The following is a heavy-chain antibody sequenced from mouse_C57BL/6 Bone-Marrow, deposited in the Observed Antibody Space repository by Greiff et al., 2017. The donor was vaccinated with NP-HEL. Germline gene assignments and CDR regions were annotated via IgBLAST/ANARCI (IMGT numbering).Heavy chain of an antibody. CDR3: ARSIYYGYDGDWFAY. J-gene: IGHJ3*01. D-gene: IGHD2-2*01. V-gene: IGHV3-6*01. CDR1: GYSITSGYY. Sequence: ESGPGLVKPSQSLSLTCSVTGYSITSGYYWNWIRQFPGNKLEWMGYISYDGSNNYNPSLKNRISITRDTSKNQFFLKLNSVTTEDTATYYCARSIYYGYDGDWFAYWGQGTLVTVSA. CDR2: ISYDGSN.